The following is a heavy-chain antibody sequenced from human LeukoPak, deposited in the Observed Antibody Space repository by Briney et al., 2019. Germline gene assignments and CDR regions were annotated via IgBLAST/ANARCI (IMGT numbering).Heavy chain of an antibody. CDR3: ASSAPWELNGY. CDR1: GESFSGYF. J-gene: IGHJ4*02. CDR2: IYYSGST. D-gene: IGHD1-26*01. V-gene: IGHV4-34*01. Sequence: SETLSLTCAVYGESFSGYFWTWIRQPPGKGLEWIGSIYYSGSTYYNPSLKSRVTISVDTSKNQFSLKLSSVTAADTAVYYCASSAPWELNGYWGQGTLVTVSS.